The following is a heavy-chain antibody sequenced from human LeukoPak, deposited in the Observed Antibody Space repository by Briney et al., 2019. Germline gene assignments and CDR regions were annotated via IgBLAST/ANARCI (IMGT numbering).Heavy chain of an antibody. J-gene: IGHJ4*02. V-gene: IGHV4-34*01. Sequence: SETLSLTCTVSGGSISTYYWSWIRQPPGKGLEWIGEINHSGSTNYNPSLKSRVTISVDTSKNQFSLKLSSVTAADTAVYYCARALDDSSGYYVDYWGQGTLVTVSS. CDR3: ARALDDSSGYYVDY. CDR2: INHSGST. D-gene: IGHD3-22*01. CDR1: GGSISTYY.